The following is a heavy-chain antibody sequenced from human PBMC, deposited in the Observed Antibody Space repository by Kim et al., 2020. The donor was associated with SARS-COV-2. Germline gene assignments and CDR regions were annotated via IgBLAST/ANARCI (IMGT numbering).Heavy chain of an antibody. J-gene: IGHJ4*02. CDR3: TTGSSTGLY. D-gene: IGHD4-17*01. V-gene: IGHV3-15*01. Sequence: GTTDYAAPVKGRFTISRDDSKNTLYLQMNSLKTEDTAVYYCTTGSSTGLYWGQGTLVTVSS. CDR2: GTT.